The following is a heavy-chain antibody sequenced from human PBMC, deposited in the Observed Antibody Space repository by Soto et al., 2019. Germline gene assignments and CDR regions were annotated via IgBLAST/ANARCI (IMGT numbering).Heavy chain of an antibody. CDR2: IWYDGTNK. V-gene: IGHV3-33*01. D-gene: IGHD2-21*01. J-gene: IGHJ4*02. CDR3: GRDRGGGAVVPDY. CDR1: GFSFTTYG. Sequence: QVQLVESGGGVVQPGRSLRLSCAASGFSFTTYGMHWVRQAPGEGLEWVAVIWYDGTNKYYADSVKGRFTISRDTSKNTRYPQMNSLRAEDTARYSWGRDRGGGAVVPDYWGQGTLVTVSS.